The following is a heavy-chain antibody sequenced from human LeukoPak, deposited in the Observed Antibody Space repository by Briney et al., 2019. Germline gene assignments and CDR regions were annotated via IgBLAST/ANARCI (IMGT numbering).Heavy chain of an antibody. CDR2: INPYSDNT. D-gene: IGHD4-17*01. J-gene: IGHJ4*02. V-gene: IGHV1-18*01. CDR1: GYTFTSYS. Sequence: ASVKVSCKTSGYTFTSYSIIWVRQAPGQGLECMGWINPYSDNTNYAQNLQGRVTMTTDTSTNTVYMELKSLRSDDTAVYYCARDEVHGDRDFDYWGQGTLVTVSS. CDR3: ARDEVHGDRDFDY.